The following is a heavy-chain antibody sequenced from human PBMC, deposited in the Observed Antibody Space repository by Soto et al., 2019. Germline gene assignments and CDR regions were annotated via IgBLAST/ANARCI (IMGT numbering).Heavy chain of an antibody. CDR2: IDPSDSYT. CDR3: APGRWQPES. J-gene: IGHJ1*01. V-gene: IGHV5-10-1*01. CDR1: GYSFTIYW. Sequence: GESLKISFQGSGYSFTIYWINWVREMPGKCLEWMGRIDPSDSYTNYSPSFKGHVTISADKSRSTAYLQWRSLKAADTAMYYCAPGRWQPESWAEGTLVTVS. D-gene: IGHD2-15*01.